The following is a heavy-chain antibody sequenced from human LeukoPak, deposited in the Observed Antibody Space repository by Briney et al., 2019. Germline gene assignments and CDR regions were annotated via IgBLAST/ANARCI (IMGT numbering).Heavy chain of an antibody. J-gene: IGHJ4*02. CDR3: ARDEGTDGYNLY. D-gene: IGHD5-24*01. CDR1: GGTFISYA. CDR2: VIPILGTA. Sequence: SVKVSCKASGGTFISYAISWVRQAPGQGLEWMGGVIPILGTANYAQNFQGRVTITADESTSTAYMELSSLRSEDTAVYYCARDEGTDGYNLYWGQGTLVTVSS. V-gene: IGHV1-69*13.